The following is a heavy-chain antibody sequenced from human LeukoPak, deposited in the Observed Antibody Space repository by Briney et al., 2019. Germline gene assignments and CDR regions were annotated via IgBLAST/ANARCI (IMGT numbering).Heavy chain of an antibody. D-gene: IGHD1-26*01. CDR2: ISYDGSNK. V-gene: IGHV3-30*18. J-gene: IGHJ4*02. CDR3: AKDSSGSYYYFDY. CDR1: GFTFSSYG. Sequence: GGSLRLSCAASGFTFSSYGMHWVRQAPGKGLEWVAVISYDGSNKYYADSVKVRFTISRDNSKNTLYLQMNSLRAEDTAVYYCAKDSSGSYYYFDYWGQGTLVTVSS.